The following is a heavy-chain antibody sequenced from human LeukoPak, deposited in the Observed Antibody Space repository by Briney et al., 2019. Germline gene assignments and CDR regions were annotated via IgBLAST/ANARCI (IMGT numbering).Heavy chain of an antibody. J-gene: IGHJ4*02. CDR2: IFYSGST. CDR1: GGSISSYY. Sequence: SETLSLTCTVSGGSISSYYWSWIRQPPGKGLEWIGYIFYSGSTNYNPSLKSRVTISVDTSKNQFSLKLSSVTAADTAVCYCARDSGFGGYGKWGQGTLVTVSS. D-gene: IGHD5-12*01. V-gene: IGHV4-59*01. CDR3: ARDSGFGGYGK.